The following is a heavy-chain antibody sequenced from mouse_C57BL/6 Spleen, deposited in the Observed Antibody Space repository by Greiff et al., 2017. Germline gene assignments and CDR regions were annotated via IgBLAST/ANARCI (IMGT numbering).Heavy chain of an antibody. CDR2: IWGDGST. CDR1: GFSLTSYG. Sequence: VQLKESGPGLVEPSQSLSITCTVSGFSLTSYGVSWFRQPPGKGLEWRGVIWGDGSTNNHSALITRLSISKDNSKSQVFLKLISLQTDDTATYYGAKEEGWLLRLWYFDVWGTGTSVTVSS. V-gene: IGHV2-3*01. CDR3: AKEEGWLLRLWYFDV. J-gene: IGHJ1*03. D-gene: IGHD2-3*01.